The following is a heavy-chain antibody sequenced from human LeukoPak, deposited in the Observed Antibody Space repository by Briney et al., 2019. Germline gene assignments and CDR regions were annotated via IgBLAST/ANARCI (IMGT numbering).Heavy chain of an antibody. J-gene: IGHJ4*02. Sequence: GRSLRLSCAASGFTFSSYGMHWVRQAPGKGLEWVAVIWYDGSNKYYADSVKGRFTISRDNSKNSLYLQMNSLRAEDTAVYYCARGATIAAAGTFDYWGQGTLVTVSS. CDR3: ARGATIAAAGTFDY. D-gene: IGHD6-13*01. CDR2: IWYDGSNK. V-gene: IGHV3-33*01. CDR1: GFTFSSYG.